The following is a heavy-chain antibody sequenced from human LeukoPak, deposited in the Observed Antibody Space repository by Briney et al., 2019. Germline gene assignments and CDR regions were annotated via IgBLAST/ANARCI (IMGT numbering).Heavy chain of an antibody. Sequence: GGSLRLSCAASGFTFSSYAMNWVRQAPGKGLEWVSGISGNGDTTYYADSVKGRFTISRDNSKNTLYLQMNSLRAEDTALYHCARNNGMDVWGQGTTVIVSS. J-gene: IGHJ6*02. CDR1: GFTFSSYA. CDR3: ARNNGMDV. CDR2: ISGNGDTT. V-gene: IGHV3-23*01.